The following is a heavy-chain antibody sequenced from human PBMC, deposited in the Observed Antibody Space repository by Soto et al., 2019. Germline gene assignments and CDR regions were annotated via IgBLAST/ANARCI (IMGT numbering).Heavy chain of an antibody. J-gene: IGHJ4*02. Sequence: EVQLVEAGGGLVQPGGSLKLSCAASGFTFSGSAMHWVRQASGKVLEWVGRIRSKANSYATVYAASVKGRFTISRYDSKSTAYLQMNSLKTEDTAVYYCTSNYDFCRYWGQGTLVTVSS. CDR2: IRSKANSYAT. CDR1: GFTFSGSA. V-gene: IGHV3-73*01. D-gene: IGHD3-3*01. CDR3: TSNYDFCRY.